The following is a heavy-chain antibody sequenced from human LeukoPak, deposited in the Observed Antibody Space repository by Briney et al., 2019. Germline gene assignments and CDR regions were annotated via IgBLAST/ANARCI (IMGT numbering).Heavy chain of an antibody. D-gene: IGHD2-15*01. CDR2: ISVYNGHT. CDR1: GYTFTSYG. CDR3: ARFCSGGGCYHNWFDP. Sequence: ASVKVSCKASGYTFTSYGISWVRQAPGQRLEWMGWISVYNGHTTYAQKFRDRVTMTTDTSTNTAYMELRSLRSDDTAVYYCARFCSGGGCYHNWFDPWGQGTLVSVSS. V-gene: IGHV1-18*01. J-gene: IGHJ5*02.